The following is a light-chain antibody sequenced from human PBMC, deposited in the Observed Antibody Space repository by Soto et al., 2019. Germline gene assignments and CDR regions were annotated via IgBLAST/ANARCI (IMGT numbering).Light chain of an antibody. CDR3: QQSFSTTWT. V-gene: IGKV1-39*01. J-gene: IGKJ1*01. Sequence: IQMTQSPSSLSASVGDRVTITCRASQTILTYLNWYQQKPGQAPKLLIYAPSSLQSGVPARFSGGGSATDFTLTISSLQPEDFATYYCQQSFSTTWTFGHGTKVDIK. CDR1: QTILTY. CDR2: APS.